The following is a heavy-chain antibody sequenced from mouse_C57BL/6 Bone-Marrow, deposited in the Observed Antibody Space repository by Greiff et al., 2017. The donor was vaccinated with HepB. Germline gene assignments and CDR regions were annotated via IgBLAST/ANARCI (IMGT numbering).Heavy chain of an antibody. V-gene: IGHV2-2*01. Sequence: ESGPGLVQPSQSLSITCTVSGFSLTSYGVHWVRQSPGKGLEWLGVIWSGGSTDYNAAFMSRLSISKDNSKSQVFFKMNSLQADDTAIYYCARGGLVAPRGYFDYWGQGTTLTVSS. CDR2: IWSGGST. CDR3: ARGGLVAPRGYFDY. J-gene: IGHJ2*01. CDR1: GFSLTSYG. D-gene: IGHD1-1*02.